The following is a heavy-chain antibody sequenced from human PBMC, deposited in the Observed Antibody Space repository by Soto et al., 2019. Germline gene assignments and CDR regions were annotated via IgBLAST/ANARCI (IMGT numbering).Heavy chain of an antibody. V-gene: IGHV4-30-2*01. J-gene: IGHJ4*02. CDR3: AMGMTTVTTFDY. Sequence: QLQLQESGSGLVKPSQTLSLTGAVSGGSISSGGYSWSWILQPPGKGLEWIGYSYHSGSTYYNPSLKSRVTISVDRSKNQISRKLSSVTAADTAVYYCAMGMTTVTTFDYWGQGTLVTVSS. CDR1: GGSISSGGYS. D-gene: IGHD4-17*01. CDR2: SYHSGST.